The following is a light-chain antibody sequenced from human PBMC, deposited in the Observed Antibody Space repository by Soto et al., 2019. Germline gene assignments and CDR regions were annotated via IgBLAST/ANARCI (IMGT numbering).Light chain of an antibody. V-gene: IGLV4-69*01. CDR1: SGHSNYA. Sequence: QLVLTESPSASASLGASVKLTCTLSSGHSNYAIAWHQQQPEKGPRYLMKVNSDGSHRKGDGIPDRFSGSSSGAQRYLTISSLQSEDEADYYCQTWGTGITFFGTGTKLTVL. CDR2: VNSDGSH. J-gene: IGLJ1*01. CDR3: QTWGTGITF.